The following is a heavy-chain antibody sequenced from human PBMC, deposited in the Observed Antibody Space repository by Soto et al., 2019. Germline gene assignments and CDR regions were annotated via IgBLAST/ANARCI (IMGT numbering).Heavy chain of an antibody. J-gene: IGHJ5*02. CDR3: ARGGVGYCSGGSCPNNWFDP. V-gene: IGHV1-18*01. Sequence: ASVKVSCKASGYTFTSYVISWVRQAPRQGLEWMGWISAYNGNTDYAQKPQGRVTMTTDTSTRTAYMELRSLRSGDTAVYYCARGGVGYCSGGSCPNNWFDPWGQGTLVSVSS. D-gene: IGHD2-15*01. CDR2: ISAYNGNT. CDR1: GYTFTSYV.